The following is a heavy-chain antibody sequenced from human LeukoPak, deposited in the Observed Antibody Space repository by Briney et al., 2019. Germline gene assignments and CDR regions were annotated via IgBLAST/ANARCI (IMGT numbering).Heavy chain of an antibody. Sequence: SETLSLTCTVSGYSISSGYYWGCIRQPPGKGPEWIGSFDQSGSTYYNPSLKSRVAISVDTSKNQFSLKLSSVTAADTAVYYCATLMGYYDFWSGYYNPGEDYFDYWGQGTLVTVSS. V-gene: IGHV4-38-2*02. CDR2: FDQSGST. CDR1: GYSISSGYY. CDR3: ATLMGYYDFWSGYYNPGEDYFDY. D-gene: IGHD3-3*01. J-gene: IGHJ4*02.